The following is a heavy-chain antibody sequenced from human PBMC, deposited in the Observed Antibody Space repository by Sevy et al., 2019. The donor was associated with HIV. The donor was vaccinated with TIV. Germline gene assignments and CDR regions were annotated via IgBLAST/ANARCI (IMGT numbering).Heavy chain of an antibody. V-gene: IGHV3-49*04. Sequence: GGSLRLSCTASGFIFGDYGMNWVRQAPGKGLEWIAFFKSKIHGGTTENAASVKGSFTISRDDSKNIVYLQMSNLKTEDTAVYYCTRWSGSQSIFDYWGQGTLVTVSS. CDR3: TRWSGSQSIFDY. J-gene: IGHJ4*02. CDR1: GFIFGDYG. D-gene: IGHD1-26*01. CDR2: FKSKIHGGTT.